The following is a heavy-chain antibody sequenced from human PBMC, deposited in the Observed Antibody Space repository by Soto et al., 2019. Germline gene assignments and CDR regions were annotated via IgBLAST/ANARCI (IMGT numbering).Heavy chain of an antibody. J-gene: IGHJ6*02. D-gene: IGHD1-26*01. CDR1: GVSITSGTYY. V-gene: IGHV4-39*07. CDR2: IYYTGST. Sequence: PSETLSLTCTVSGVSITSGTYYWGWIRQPPGKGLEWIGTIYYTGSTYYDPSLKSRVTISVDTSKNQFSLKLSSVTAADTAVYYCARDQWELHESHYYYYGMDVWGQGTTVTVSS. CDR3: ARDQWELHESHYYYYGMDV.